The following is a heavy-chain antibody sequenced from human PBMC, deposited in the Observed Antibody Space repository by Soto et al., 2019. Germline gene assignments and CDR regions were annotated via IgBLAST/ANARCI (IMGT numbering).Heavy chain of an antibody. V-gene: IGHV1-69*13. Sequence: ASVKVSCTASGCTFSSYAISWVRHAPGKGLEWMGGIIPIFGTANYAQKFPGRVTITADESTSTAYMQLSSLRSQDTAVYYCARVYYYDSSGYYPDYWGQGTLVTVSS. CDR2: IIPIFGTA. CDR1: GCTFSSYA. CDR3: ARVYYYDSSGYYPDY. J-gene: IGHJ4*02. D-gene: IGHD3-22*01.